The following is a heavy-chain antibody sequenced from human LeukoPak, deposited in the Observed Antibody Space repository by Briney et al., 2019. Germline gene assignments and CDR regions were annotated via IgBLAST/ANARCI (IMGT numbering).Heavy chain of an antibody. J-gene: IGHJ4*02. CDR1: GYSFTSYW. V-gene: IGHV5-51*01. Sequence: VESLKISCKGSGYSFTSYWIGWVRQMPGKGLEWLGIIYPGDSDTRYRPSFQGQVTISADKSISTAYLQLSGLRASDTPIYYCVRFGLTSSLDYWGQGTLVTVSS. CDR2: IYPGDSDT. D-gene: IGHD6-13*01. CDR3: VRFGLTSSLDY.